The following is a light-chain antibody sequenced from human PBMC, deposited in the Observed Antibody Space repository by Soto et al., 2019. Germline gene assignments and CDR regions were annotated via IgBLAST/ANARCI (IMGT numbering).Light chain of an antibody. J-gene: IGKJ1*01. CDR3: QQRSDWPWT. CDR2: DVS. CDR1: ESVTDY. Sequence: EIVLTHSPATLSFSPGERGTLSCRASESVTDYLAWYQQKPGQAPRLLVYDVSYRAAGIPTRFSGGGSGTDFTLTISNVEPEAFAVYYCQQRSDWPWTFGQGTKVDIK. V-gene: IGKV3-11*01.